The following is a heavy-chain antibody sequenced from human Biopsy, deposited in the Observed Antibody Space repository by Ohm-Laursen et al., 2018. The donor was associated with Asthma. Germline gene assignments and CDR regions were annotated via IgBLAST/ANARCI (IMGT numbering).Heavy chain of an antibody. V-gene: IGHV1-24*01. CDR2: HDHEEGGT. J-gene: IGHJ4*02. CDR1: GGMFGNYA. CDR3: ASDLPKDYVSSNLQF. D-gene: IGHD4-17*01. Sequence: ASVKVSCNASGGMFGNYAISWVRQAPGQGLEWLGGHDHEEGGTVNARRFQGRVTMTEDTSTDTAYMELNSLSSDDTAVYYCASDLPKDYVSSNLQFWGQGTLVTVSS.